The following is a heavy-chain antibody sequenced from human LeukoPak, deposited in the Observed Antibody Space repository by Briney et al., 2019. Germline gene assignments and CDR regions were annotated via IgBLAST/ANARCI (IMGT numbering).Heavy chain of an antibody. CDR2: ISDDSTYT. Sequence: PGGSLRLSCAASGFTFSYYNMSWVRQAPGKGLEWVSVISDDSTYTYNADSVKGRLAISRDNSKNTLYLQMNRLRAEDTALYYCAKHIGSGSGQDALDFWGQGTMVTVSS. V-gene: IGHV3-23*01. CDR3: AKHIGSGSGQDALDF. D-gene: IGHD3-3*01. CDR1: GFTFSYYN. J-gene: IGHJ3*01.